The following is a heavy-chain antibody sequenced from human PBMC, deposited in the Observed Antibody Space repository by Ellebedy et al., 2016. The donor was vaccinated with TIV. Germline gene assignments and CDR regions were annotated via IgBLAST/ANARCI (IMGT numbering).Heavy chain of an antibody. Sequence: MPSETLSLTCAVSGGSVSSSNWWNWVRQSPGKGLEWIGEISHSGSTKYSPSLKSRASVSLDASKNQFSLRLNSVTAADTAVYYCARHLHSSSSSPLDFWGQGTLVTVSS. J-gene: IGHJ4*02. CDR2: ISHSGST. V-gene: IGHV4-4*02. D-gene: IGHD6-6*01. CDR3: ARHLHSSSSSPLDF. CDR1: GGSVSSSNW.